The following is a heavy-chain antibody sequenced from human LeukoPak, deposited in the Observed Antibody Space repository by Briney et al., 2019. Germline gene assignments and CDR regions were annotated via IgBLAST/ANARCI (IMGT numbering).Heavy chain of an antibody. CDR2: ISTYSGNT. Sequence: ASVKVSCKASGYTFTSYVISWVRQAPGQGLEWMGWISTYSGNTNYAQKLQGRVTMTTDTSTSAAYMELRSLRSDDTAVYYCARVLHDFGGNHGDYWGLGTLVSVSS. CDR3: ARVLHDFGGNHGDY. J-gene: IGHJ4*02. D-gene: IGHD4-23*01. V-gene: IGHV1-18*01. CDR1: GYTFTSYV.